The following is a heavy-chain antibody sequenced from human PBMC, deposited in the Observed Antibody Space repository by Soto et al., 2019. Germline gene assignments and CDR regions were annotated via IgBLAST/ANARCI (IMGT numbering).Heavy chain of an antibody. D-gene: IGHD3-3*01. CDR2: LSSSSSTI. V-gene: IGHV3-48*01. Sequence: EVQLVESGGGLVQPGGSLRLSCAASGFTFSSYSMNWVRQAPGKGLEWVSYLSSSSSTIYYADSVKGRFTISGDNAKKSQSLQMNSLRAEDTAVYYCARVRSDKSYYFDYWGQGTLVTVSS. CDR1: GFTFSSYS. J-gene: IGHJ4*02. CDR3: ARVRSDKSYYFDY.